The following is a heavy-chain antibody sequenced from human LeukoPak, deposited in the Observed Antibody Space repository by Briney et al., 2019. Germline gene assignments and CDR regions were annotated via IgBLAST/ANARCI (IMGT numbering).Heavy chain of an antibody. Sequence: SETLSLTCTVSGGSISSGSYYWSWIRQPAGKGLEWIGRIYTSGSTNYNPSLKSRVTISVDTSKNQFSLRLSSVTAADTAVYYCARTSSKGITADWFDPWGQGTLVTVSS. CDR3: ARTSSKGITADWFDP. D-gene: IGHD1-20*01. V-gene: IGHV4-61*02. CDR2: IYTSGST. J-gene: IGHJ5*02. CDR1: GGSISSGSYY.